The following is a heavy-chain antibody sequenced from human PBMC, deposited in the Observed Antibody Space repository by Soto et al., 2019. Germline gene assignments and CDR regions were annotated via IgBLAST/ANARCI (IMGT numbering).Heavy chain of an antibody. V-gene: IGHV1-69*13. CDR2: IIPIFGTA. CDR3: ARDPVIRYCSGGSCYRNWFDP. CDR1: RGTFSSYA. Sequence: VKVSCKASRGTFSSYASSWVRQAPGQGLEWMGGIIPIFGTANYAQKFQARVTITADESTSTAYMELSSLRSEDTAVYYCARDPVIRYCSGGSCYRNWFDPWGQGTLVTVSS. J-gene: IGHJ5*02. D-gene: IGHD2-15*01.